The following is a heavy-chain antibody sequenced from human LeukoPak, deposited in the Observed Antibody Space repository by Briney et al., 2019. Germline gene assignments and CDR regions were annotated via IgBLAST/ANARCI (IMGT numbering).Heavy chain of an antibody. D-gene: IGHD2-2*02. J-gene: IGHJ4*02. CDR3: ARGIPPDY. V-gene: IGHV3-53*01. Sequence: GGSLRLSCTASGFTVSNNYMNWVRQAPGKGLEWVSVIYSGGRTYYADSVKGRFTISRDNSKNTLYLQMNSLRAEDTAVYYCARGIPPDYWGQGTLVTVSS. CDR1: GFTVSNNY. CDR2: IYSGGRT.